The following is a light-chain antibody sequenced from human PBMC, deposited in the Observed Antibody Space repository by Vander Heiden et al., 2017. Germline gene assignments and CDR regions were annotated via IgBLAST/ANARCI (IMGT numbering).Light chain of an antibody. J-gene: IGLJ2*01. CDR2: EVS. CDR3: SSYTGSSTGVV. V-gene: IGLV2-14*01. Sequence: QSALTQPASVSGSPGQSITIPCTGTSSDVGGYNYVSWYQQHPGKVPKLMIYEVSKRPSGVSNRFSGSKSGNTASLTISGLQAEDEADYYCSSYTGSSTGVVFGGGTKLTVL. CDR1: SSDVGGYNY.